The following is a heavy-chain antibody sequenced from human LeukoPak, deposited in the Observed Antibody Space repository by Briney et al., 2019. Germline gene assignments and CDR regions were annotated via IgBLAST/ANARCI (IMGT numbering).Heavy chain of an antibody. V-gene: IGHV4-34*01. CDR1: GGSFSDYY. Sequence: PSETLSLTCAVYGGSFSDYYWSWIRQPPGKGLEWIGEINHSGSTNYKSSLKSRVTISVDTSKNQFSLNLYSVTAADTAVYYCARGYDFWSGYYLPWGQGTLVTVSS. J-gene: IGHJ5*02. CDR2: INHSGST. D-gene: IGHD3-3*01. CDR3: ARGYDFWSGYYLP.